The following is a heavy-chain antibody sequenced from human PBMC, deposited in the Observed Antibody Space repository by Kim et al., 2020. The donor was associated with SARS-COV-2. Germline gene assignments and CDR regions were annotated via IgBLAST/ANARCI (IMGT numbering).Heavy chain of an antibody. CDR1: GFTFSSYE. Sequence: GGSLRLSCAASGFTFSSYEMNWVRQAPGKGLEWVSYISSSGSTIYYSYSVKGRFTISRDNAKNSQSLQMKSLSAEDKAVYYCAREGPRIWFGTAIDYWGQGTLVTVSS. V-gene: IGHV3-48*03. CDR2: ISSSGSTI. J-gene: IGHJ4*02. D-gene: IGHD3-10*01. CDR3: AREGPRIWFGTAIDY.